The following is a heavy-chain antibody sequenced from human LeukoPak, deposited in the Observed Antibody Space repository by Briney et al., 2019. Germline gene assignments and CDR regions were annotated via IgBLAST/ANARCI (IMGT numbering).Heavy chain of an antibody. CDR3: ARVGIVPGWGDVYYMDV. D-gene: IGHD2-2*01. Sequence: ASVKVSCKASGYTFTSYYMHWVRQAPGQGLEWMGIINPSGGSTSYAQKFQGRVTMTRDTSKNQFSLKLSSVTAADTAVYYCARVGIVPGWGDVYYMDVWGKGTTVTVSS. V-gene: IGHV1-46*01. CDR2: INPSGGST. J-gene: IGHJ6*03. CDR1: GYTFTSYY.